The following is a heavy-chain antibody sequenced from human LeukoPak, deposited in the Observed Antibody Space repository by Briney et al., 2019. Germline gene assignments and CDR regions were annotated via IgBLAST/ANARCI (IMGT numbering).Heavy chain of an antibody. V-gene: IGHV1-2*02. CDR2: INPNSGGT. CDR1: GYTFTGYY. Sequence: GSSVKVSCKASGYTFTGYYMHWVRQAPGQGLEWMGWINPNSGGTNYAQKFQGRVTMTRDTSISTAYMELSRLRSDDTAVYYCARDLNPRYCGSGGSCYSYWGQGTLVTVSS. D-gene: IGHD2-15*01. CDR3: ARDLNPRYCGSGGSCYSY. J-gene: IGHJ4*02.